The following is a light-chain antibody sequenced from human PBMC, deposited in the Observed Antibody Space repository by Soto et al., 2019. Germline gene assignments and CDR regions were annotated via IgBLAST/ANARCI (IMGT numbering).Light chain of an antibody. CDR1: IPNIGVNY. CDR3: ATWDSNLRAVV. CDR2: EHN. V-gene: IGLV1-51*01. J-gene: IGLJ2*01. Sequence: QSVLTQPPSVSAAPGLKVTISCSGSIPNIGVNYVSCYQQVPGTAPKLLIYEHNKRPSGIPDRFSGSTSGTSATLGITGRQTGDEGDYYCATWDSNLRAVVFGGGTQLTVL.